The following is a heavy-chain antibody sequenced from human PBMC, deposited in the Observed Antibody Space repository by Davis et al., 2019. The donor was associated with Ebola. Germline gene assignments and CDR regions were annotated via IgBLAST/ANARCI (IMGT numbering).Heavy chain of an antibody. D-gene: IGHD3-10*01. J-gene: IGHJ6*02. Sequence: AASVKVSCKASGYTFTSYGITWVRQAPGQGLEWMGWISAYNGDTSYAQKFQGSVTMTTDTSTSTAYMEMRSLRSDDTAVYYCARDLGEYGGLDVWGQGTTVTVSS. V-gene: IGHV1-18*01. CDR3: ARDLGEYGGLDV. CDR1: GYTFTSYG. CDR2: ISAYNGDT.